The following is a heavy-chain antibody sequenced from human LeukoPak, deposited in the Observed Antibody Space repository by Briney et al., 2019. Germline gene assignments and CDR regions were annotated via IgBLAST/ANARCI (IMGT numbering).Heavy chain of an antibody. CDR1: GDIFTIYG. CDR3: ARGRWELPNWFDP. Sequence: ASVKVSCKASGDIFTIYGVSGVRQAPGQGLEWMGWISAYNGNTNYAQKLQGRVTMTTDTSTSTLYMELRSLRSDDTAVYYCARGRWELPNWFDPWGQGTLVTVSS. D-gene: IGHD1-26*01. CDR2: ISAYNGNT. J-gene: IGHJ5*02. V-gene: IGHV1-18*01.